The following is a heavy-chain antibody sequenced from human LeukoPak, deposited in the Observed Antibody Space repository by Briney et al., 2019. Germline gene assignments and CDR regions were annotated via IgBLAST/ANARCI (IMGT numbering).Heavy chain of an antibody. CDR1: GFTFSSYA. CDR3: ARREGYFYDSSGYYNY. V-gene: IGHV3-23*01. Sequence: GGSLRLSCAASGFTFSSYAMSWVRQAPGKGLEWVSAISGSGGSTYYADSVKGRFTISRDNSKNTLYLQMNSLRAEDTAVYYCARREGYFYDSSGYYNYWGQGTLVTVSS. J-gene: IGHJ4*02. CDR2: ISGSGGST. D-gene: IGHD3-22*01.